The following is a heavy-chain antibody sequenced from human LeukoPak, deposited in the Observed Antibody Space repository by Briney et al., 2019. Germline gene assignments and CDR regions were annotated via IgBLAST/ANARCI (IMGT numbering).Heavy chain of an antibody. V-gene: IGHV1-3*01. CDR1: GHTFTSYA. D-gene: IGHD6-13*01. Sequence: ASVKVSCKASGHTFTSYAMHWVRQAPGQRLEWMGWINAGNGNTKYSQKFQGRVTITRDTSASTAYMELSSLRSEDTAVYYCARRSIAAAGTFDPWGQGTLVTVSS. J-gene: IGHJ5*02. CDR3: ARRSIAAAGTFDP. CDR2: INAGNGNT.